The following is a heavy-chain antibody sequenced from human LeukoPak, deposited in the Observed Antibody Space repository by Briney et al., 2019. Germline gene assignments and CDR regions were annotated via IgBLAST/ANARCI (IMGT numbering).Heavy chain of an antibody. D-gene: IGHD4-17*01. CDR3: ARAVTTASYYYYGMDV. CDR1: GYTSTSYG. V-gene: IGHV1-18*01. Sequence: EASVKVSCKASGYTSTSYGISWVRQAPGQGLEWMGWISAYNGNTNYAQKLQGRVTMTTDTSTSTAYMELRSLRSDDTAVYYCARAVTTASYYYYGMDVWGQGTTVTVSS. J-gene: IGHJ6*02. CDR2: ISAYNGNT.